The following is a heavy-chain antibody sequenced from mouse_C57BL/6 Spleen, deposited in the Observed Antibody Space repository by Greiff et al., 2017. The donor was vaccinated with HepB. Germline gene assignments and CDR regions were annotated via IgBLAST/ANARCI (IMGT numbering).Heavy chain of an antibody. V-gene: IGHV5-4*03. Sequence: DVMLVESGGGLVKPGGSLKLSCAASGFTFSSYAMSWVRQTPEKRLEWVATISDGGSYTYYPDNVKGRFTISRDNAKNNLYLQMSHLKSEDTAMYYCARRGYYDWYFDVWGTGTTVTVSS. CDR1: GFTFSSYA. D-gene: IGHD2-3*01. J-gene: IGHJ1*03. CDR2: ISDGGSYT. CDR3: ARRGYYDWYFDV.